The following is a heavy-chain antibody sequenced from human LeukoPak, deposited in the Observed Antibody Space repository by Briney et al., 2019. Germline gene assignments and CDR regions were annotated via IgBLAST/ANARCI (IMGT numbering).Heavy chain of an antibody. V-gene: IGHV3-7*01. D-gene: IGHD3-10*01. CDR3: ARFTPYYGSGSYYKGPFDY. CDR2: IKQDGSEK. Sequence: PGGSLRLSCVASGFSISSHWMSWVRQAPGKGLEWVANIKQDGSEKYYVDSVKGRFTISRDNAKNSLYLQMNSLRAEDTAVYYCARFTPYYGSGSYYKGPFDYWGQGTLVTVSS. CDR1: GFSISSHW. J-gene: IGHJ4*02.